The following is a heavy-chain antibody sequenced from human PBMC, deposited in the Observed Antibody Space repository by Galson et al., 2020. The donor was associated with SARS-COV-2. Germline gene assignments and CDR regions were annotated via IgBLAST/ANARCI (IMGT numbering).Heavy chain of an antibody. V-gene: IGHV4-34*01. J-gene: IGHJ6*03. D-gene: IGHD3-3*01. Sequence: SETLSLTCAVYGGSFSGYSWTWIRQPPGKGLEWIGEINIGGNTNYSPSLRSRVTVSVDPSKNQFSLKLMSVTAADTALYYCSRGHLGVVPCPVLGLGPFYSYYYMDVWGKGTTVAVSS. CDR2: INIGGNT. CDR3: SRGHLGVVPCPVLGLGPFYSYYYMDV. CDR1: GGSFSGYS.